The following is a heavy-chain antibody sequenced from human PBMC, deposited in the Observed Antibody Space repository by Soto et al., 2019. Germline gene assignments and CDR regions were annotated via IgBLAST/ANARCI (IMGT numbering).Heavy chain of an antibody. V-gene: IGHV4-39*01. CDR1: GVSISSIIYY. Sequence: QLQLQESGPGLVKPSATRSRTCTVSGVSISSIIYYWGWIRQPPGKGLEWIGTIYYRGSTYYNPSVKSRVTISIDTSKSQFALKLTSVTAADTAVYYGARLVCDSNDAFDSWGQGTMVTVSS. D-gene: IGHD2-21*02. J-gene: IGHJ3*02. CDR3: ARLVCDSNDAFDS. CDR2: IYYRGST.